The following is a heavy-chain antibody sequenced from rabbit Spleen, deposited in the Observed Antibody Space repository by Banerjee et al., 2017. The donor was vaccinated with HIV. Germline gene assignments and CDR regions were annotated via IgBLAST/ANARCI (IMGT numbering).Heavy chain of an antibody. Sequence: QEQLEESGGGLVKPEGSLTLTCKASGFSFSDRDVMCWVRQAPGKGLEWIACIYGGSSGSTWYATWAKDRFTISKTSSTTVTLQMTSLTAADTATYFCASGYSDVYFNLWGQGTLVTVS. CDR2: IYGGSSGST. D-gene: IGHD1-1*01. CDR1: GFSFSDRDV. CDR3: ASGYSDVYFNL. J-gene: IGHJ4*01. V-gene: IGHV1S45*01.